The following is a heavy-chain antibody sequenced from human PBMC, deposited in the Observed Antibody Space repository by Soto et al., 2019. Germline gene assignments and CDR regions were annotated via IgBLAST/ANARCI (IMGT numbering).Heavy chain of an antibody. CDR2: ISGSGGST. V-gene: IGHV3-23*01. Sequence: EVQLLESGGGLVQPGGSLRLSCAASGFTFSSYAMSWVRQAPGKGLEWVSAISGSGGSTYYADSVKGRFTISRDNSKNTPYSKIDSPRAEDTAVYYCAKEGVMSYFDYWGQGTLVTVSS. CDR3: AKEGVMSYFDY. CDR1: GFTFSSYA. J-gene: IGHJ4*02. D-gene: IGHD2-8*01.